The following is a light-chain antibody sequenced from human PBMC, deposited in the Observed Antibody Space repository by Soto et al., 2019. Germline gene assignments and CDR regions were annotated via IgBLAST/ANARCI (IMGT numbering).Light chain of an antibody. J-gene: IGKJ2*01. CDR3: QQRSTWPPT. Sequence: EIVLTQSPATLSLSPGERATLSCRASQSVSSYLAWYQQKPGQAPRLLIYDASNRATGIPARFSGSGSGTDFTLTISSLEPEDFAVYYCQQRSTWPPTLGQGTKLDIK. CDR1: QSVSSY. V-gene: IGKV3-11*01. CDR2: DAS.